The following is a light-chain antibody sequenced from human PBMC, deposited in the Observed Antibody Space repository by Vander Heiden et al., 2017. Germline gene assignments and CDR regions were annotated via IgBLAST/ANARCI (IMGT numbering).Light chain of an antibody. CDR3: QQRSNWPPWT. CDR1: QSVSSY. CDR2: DAS. V-gene: IGKV3-11*01. J-gene: IGKJ1*01. Sequence: IVLTQSPATLSLSPGERATLSCRASQSVSSYLAWYQQKPGQAPRLLIYDASNRATGIPARFSGSGSGTDFTLTINSLEPEDFAVYYCQQRSNWPPWTFGQGTKVEI.